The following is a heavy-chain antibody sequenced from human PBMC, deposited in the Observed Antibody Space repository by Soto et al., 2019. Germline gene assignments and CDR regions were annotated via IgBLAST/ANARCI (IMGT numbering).Heavy chain of an antibody. CDR3: ARDLPGTGKLFDY. V-gene: IGHV3-30-3*01. CDR1: GFTFSPYA. D-gene: IGHD1-1*01. CDR2: ISYDPSNR. Sequence: GGSLRLSCAASGFTFSPYAMHWVRQAPGKGLEWVSVISYDPSNRYYADSVKGRFTISRDNSKNMVYLQMNSLRPEDTAVHYCARDLPGTGKLFDYWGQGTLVTVSS. J-gene: IGHJ4*02.